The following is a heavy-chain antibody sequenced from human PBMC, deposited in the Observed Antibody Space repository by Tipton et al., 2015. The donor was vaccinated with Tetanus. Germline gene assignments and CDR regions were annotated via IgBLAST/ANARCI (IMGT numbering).Heavy chain of an antibody. CDR1: GDSIGTHF. D-gene: IGHD3-16*01. CDR2: IYSSENS. V-gene: IGHV4-4*07. CDR3: ARRPQTSNSLDY. Sequence: GLVKPSETLTLTCTVSGDSIGTHFWTWIRQPAGKGLEWIGNIYSSENSKYNPSLKSRATMSVDTSKNQFSLRRSSVTAADTAVYYCARRPQTSNSLDYWGQGTLVTVSS. J-gene: IGHJ4*02.